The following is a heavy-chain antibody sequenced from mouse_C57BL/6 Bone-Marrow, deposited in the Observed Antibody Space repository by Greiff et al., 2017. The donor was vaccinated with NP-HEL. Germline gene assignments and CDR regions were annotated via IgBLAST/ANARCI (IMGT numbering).Heavy chain of an antibody. CDR2: ISNLAYSI. Sequence: EVQGVESGGGLVQPGGSLKLSCAASGFTFSDYGMAWVRQAPRKGPEGVAFISNLAYSIYYADTVTGRFTISRENAKNTLYLEMSSLRSEDTAMYYCARRGYGNAMDYWGQGTSVTVSS. J-gene: IGHJ4*01. V-gene: IGHV5-15*01. CDR1: GFTFSDYG. CDR3: ARRGYGNAMDY. D-gene: IGHD1-1*01.